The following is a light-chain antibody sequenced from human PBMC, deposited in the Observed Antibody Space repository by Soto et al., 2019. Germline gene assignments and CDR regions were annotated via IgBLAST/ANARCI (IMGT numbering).Light chain of an antibody. CDR3: AAWDDSPYV. V-gene: IGLV1-47*01. J-gene: IGLJ1*01. CDR2: RNN. Sequence: QAVATQPPSASGTPGQRVTISCSGSSSNIGSNYVYWYQQLPGTAPKLLIYRNNQRPSGVPDRFSGSKSGTSASLAISGLRSEDEADYYCAAWDDSPYVFGTGTKVTVL. CDR1: SSNIGSNY.